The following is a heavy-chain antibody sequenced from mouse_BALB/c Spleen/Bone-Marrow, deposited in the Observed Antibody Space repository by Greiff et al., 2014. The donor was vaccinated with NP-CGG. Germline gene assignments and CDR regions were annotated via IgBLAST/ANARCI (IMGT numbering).Heavy chain of an antibody. CDR3: AREVVATDYFDY. V-gene: IGHV1-14*01. J-gene: IGHJ2*01. D-gene: IGHD1-1*01. CDR1: RYTFTSYV. Sequence: EVQLQQSGPELVKPGASVKMSCKASRYTFTSYVLHWVRQKPGQGLEWIGFMNPFNDGTKYNEKFKGKATLTSDKSSSTAYMELSSLTSEDSAVYYCAREVVATDYFDYRGQGTTLTVSS. CDR2: MNPFNDGT.